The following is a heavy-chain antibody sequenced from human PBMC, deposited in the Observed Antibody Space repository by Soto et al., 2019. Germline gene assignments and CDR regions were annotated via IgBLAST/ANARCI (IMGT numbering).Heavy chain of an antibody. Sequence: QVQLQESGPGLVKPSETLSLTCSVSGGSITSHYCSWFRQPPGKGLEWIGYINHSGLTSYNPSLKSRVIMSVDTSKNHFSLKVNSVTAADTALYYCARQGFGQLHGLVDVWGPGTTVTVSS. CDR1: GGSITSHY. CDR2: INHSGLT. V-gene: IGHV4-59*08. J-gene: IGHJ6*02. CDR3: ARQGFGQLHGLVDV. D-gene: IGHD3-10*01.